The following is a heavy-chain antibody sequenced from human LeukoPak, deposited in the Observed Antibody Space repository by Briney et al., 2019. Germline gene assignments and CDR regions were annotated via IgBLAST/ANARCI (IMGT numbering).Heavy chain of an antibody. D-gene: IGHD1-26*01. CDR1: GGTFSSYA. Sequence: ASVKVSCKASGGTFSSYAISWVRQAPGQGLEWMGGIIPIFGTANYAQKLQGRVTITADESTSTAYMELSSLRSEDTAVYYCARVRLYSGSYCFDYWGQGTLVTVSS. CDR2: IIPIFGTA. V-gene: IGHV1-69*13. J-gene: IGHJ4*02. CDR3: ARVRLYSGSYCFDY.